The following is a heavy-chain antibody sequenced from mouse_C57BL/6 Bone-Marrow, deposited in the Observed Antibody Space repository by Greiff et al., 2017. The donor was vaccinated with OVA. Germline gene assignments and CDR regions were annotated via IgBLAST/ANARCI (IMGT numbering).Heavy chain of an antibody. V-gene: IGHV14-4*01. D-gene: IGHD1-1*01. J-gene: IGHJ3*01. Sequence: VQLQQSGAELVRPGASVMLSCTASGFNIKDDYMHWVKQRPEQGLEWIGWIDPENGDTEYASKFQGKATITADTSSNTAYLQLSSLTSEDTAVYYCTTQGFITTVVEWGQGTLVTVSA. CDR2: IDPENGDT. CDR1: GFNIKDDY. CDR3: TTQGFITTVVE.